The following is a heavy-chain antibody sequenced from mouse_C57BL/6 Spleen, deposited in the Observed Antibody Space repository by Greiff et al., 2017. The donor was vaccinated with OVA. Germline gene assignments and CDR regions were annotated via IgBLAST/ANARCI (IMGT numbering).Heavy chain of an antibody. CDR3: ARSLGYDEGYYFDY. CDR1: GYTFTSYG. V-gene: IGHV1-81*01. D-gene: IGHD2-2*01. Sequence: QVQLQQSGAELARPGASVKLSCKASGYTFTSYGISWVKQRTGQGLEWIGEIYPRSGNTYYNEKFKGKATLTADKSSSTAYMELRSLTSEDSAVYFCARSLGYDEGYYFDYWGQGTTLTVSS. J-gene: IGHJ2*01. CDR2: IYPRSGNT.